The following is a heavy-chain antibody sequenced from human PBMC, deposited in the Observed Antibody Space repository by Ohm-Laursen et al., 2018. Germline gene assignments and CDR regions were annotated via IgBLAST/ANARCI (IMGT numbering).Heavy chain of an antibody. D-gene: IGHD1-26*01. CDR2: ISSSGSTI. CDR1: GFTFSSYE. CDR3: ASGSYYRSEF. Sequence: GSLRLSCTASGFTFSSYEMNWVRQAPGKGLEWVSYISSSGSTIDYADSVKGRFTISRDNSKNTVYLQMNSLRAEDTAVYYCASGSYYRSEFWGQGTLVTVSS. V-gene: IGHV3-48*03. J-gene: IGHJ4*02.